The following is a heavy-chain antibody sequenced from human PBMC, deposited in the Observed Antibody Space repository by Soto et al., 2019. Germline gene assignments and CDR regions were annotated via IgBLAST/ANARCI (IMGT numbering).Heavy chain of an antibody. CDR3: ARFGYDSSTDGMDV. Sequence: EVQLVESGGGLVQPGGSLRLSCAASGFTVSSNYMSWVRQAPGKGLEWVSVIYSGGSTYYADSVKGRFTISRDNSKNTLYLQMNSLRAEDTAVYYCARFGYDSSTDGMDVWGQGTTVTVSS. CDR2: IYSGGST. CDR1: GFTVSSNY. D-gene: IGHD3-22*01. V-gene: IGHV3-66*01. J-gene: IGHJ6*02.